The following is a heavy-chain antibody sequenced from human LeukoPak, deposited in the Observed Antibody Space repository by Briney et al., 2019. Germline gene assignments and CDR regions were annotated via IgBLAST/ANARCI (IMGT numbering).Heavy chain of an antibody. CDR2: IYYSGST. CDR3: GRDFGGYRYGTFDY. D-gene: IGHD5-18*01. CDR1: GGSISSYY. Sequence: SETLSLTCTVSGGSISSYYWSWIRQPPGKGLEWIGYIYYSGSTHYNRSLQRRVTISSETAKKPFSLKLSSVFPPRTGVYFWGRDFGGYRYGTFDYWGQGTLVTVSS. J-gene: IGHJ4*02. V-gene: IGHV4-59*01.